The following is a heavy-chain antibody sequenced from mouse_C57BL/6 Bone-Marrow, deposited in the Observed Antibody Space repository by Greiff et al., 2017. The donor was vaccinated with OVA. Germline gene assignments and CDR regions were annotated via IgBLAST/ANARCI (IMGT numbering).Heavy chain of an antibody. Sequence: VQLQQPGAELVKPGASVKLSCKASGYTFTSYWMHWVKQRPGQGLEWIGMIHPNSGSTNYNEKFKSKATLTVDKSSSTAYMQLSSLTSEDSAVYYCARSDSSGYDYFDYWGQGTTRTVSS. CDR2: IHPNSGST. J-gene: IGHJ2*01. V-gene: IGHV1-64*01. D-gene: IGHD3-2*02. CDR1: GYTFTSYW. CDR3: ARSDSSGYDYFDY.